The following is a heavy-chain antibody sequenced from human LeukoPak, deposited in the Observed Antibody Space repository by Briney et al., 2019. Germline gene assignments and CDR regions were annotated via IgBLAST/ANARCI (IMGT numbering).Heavy chain of an antibody. CDR3: ARGAGSRGYYYMDV. V-gene: IGHV4-39*07. Sequence: SETLSLTCTVSGGSISSSSYYWGWIRQPPGKGLEWIGSIYYSGSTYYNPSLKSRVTISVDTSKNQFSLKLSSVTAADTAVYYCARGAGSRGYYYMDVWGKGTTVTISS. CDR1: GGSISSSSYY. CDR2: IYYSGST. J-gene: IGHJ6*03. D-gene: IGHD1-26*01.